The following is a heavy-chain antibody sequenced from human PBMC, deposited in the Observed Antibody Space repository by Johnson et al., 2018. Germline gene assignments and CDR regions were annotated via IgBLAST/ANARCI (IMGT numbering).Heavy chain of an antibody. J-gene: IGHJ3*02. V-gene: IGHV3-21*01. D-gene: IGHD3-10*01. CDR3: ARITMGRDGHACDI. Sequence: VQLVQSGGGLVKPGGSLRLSCAASGLTFSSFSMNWVRQAPGKGLEWVSSISSSSTYIYYADSVKGRFTISRDNAKNSLYLQMNSLRAEDTAVYYFARITMGRDGHACDIWGQGTMVTVSS. CDR2: ISSSSTYI. CDR1: GLTFSSFS.